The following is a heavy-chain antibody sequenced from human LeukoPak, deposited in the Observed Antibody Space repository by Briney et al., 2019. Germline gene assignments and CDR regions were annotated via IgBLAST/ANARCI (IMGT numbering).Heavy chain of an antibody. CDR1: GYTFTGYY. CDR3: ARLHPYYYDSSGFDY. Sequence: SVKVSCKASGYTFTGYYMHWVRQAAGQGLEWMGWINPNSGGTNYAQKFQGRVTMTRDTSISTAYMELSRLRSDDTAVYYCARLHPYYYDSSGFDYWGQGTLVTVSS. CDR2: INPNSGGT. J-gene: IGHJ4*02. D-gene: IGHD3-22*01. V-gene: IGHV1-2*02.